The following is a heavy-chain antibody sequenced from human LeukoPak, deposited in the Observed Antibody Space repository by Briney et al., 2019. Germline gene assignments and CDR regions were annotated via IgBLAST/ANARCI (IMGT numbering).Heavy chain of an antibody. CDR1: GFPLNTHYG. Sequence: GRTLRLSCAVSGFPLNTHYGMSWIGHAPGKGLEWVSTLVASCDFTNYADPVQGRVTISQDISKNTRYLQMNSLRVEDTAVYYCAKDPGGSYDYWGQGTLVTVSS. CDR2: LVASCDFT. CDR3: AKDPGGSYDY. J-gene: IGHJ4*02. D-gene: IGHD1-26*01. V-gene: IGHV3-23*01.